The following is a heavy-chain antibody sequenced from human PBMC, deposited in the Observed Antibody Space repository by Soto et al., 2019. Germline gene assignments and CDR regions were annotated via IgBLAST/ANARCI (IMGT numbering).Heavy chain of an antibody. V-gene: IGHV4-59*01. D-gene: IGHD5-18*01. CDR2: IYYSGST. CDR1: GGSISSYY. Sequence: SSETLSLTCTVSGGSISSYYWSWIRQPPGKGLEWIGYIYYSGSTNYNPSLKSRVTISVDTSKNQFSLKLSSVTAADTAVYYCARDRGVQLWPYYYYGMDVWGQGTTVTVPS. J-gene: IGHJ6*02. CDR3: ARDRGVQLWPYYYYGMDV.